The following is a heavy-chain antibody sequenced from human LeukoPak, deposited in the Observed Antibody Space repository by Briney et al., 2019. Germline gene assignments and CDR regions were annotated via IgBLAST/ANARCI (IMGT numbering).Heavy chain of an antibody. J-gene: IGHJ4*02. CDR1: AYTFTSYY. CDR2: INPSGGST. V-gene: IGHV1-46*01. CDR3: ARDGPRIAALGEDFDY. D-gene: IGHD6-6*01. Sequence: ASVKVSCKASAYTFTSYYMHWVRQAPGQGLEWMGIINPSGGSTSYAQKFQGRVTMTRDTSTSTVYMELSSLRSEDTAVYYCARDGPRIAALGEDFDYWGQGTLVTVSS.